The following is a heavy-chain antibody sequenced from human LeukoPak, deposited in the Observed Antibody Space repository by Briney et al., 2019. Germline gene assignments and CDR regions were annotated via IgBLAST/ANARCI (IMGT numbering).Heavy chain of an antibody. Sequence: GESLRISCKGSGYSFTSYWIGWVRQMPGKGLEWMGIIYPGDSDTRYSPSFQGQVTISADKSISTAYLQWSSLKASDTAMYYCARQTGSSSRKGGDWFDPWGQGTLVTVSS. V-gene: IGHV5-51*01. D-gene: IGHD6-6*01. CDR1: GYSFTSYW. CDR2: IYPGDSDT. CDR3: ARQTGSSSRKGGDWFDP. J-gene: IGHJ5*02.